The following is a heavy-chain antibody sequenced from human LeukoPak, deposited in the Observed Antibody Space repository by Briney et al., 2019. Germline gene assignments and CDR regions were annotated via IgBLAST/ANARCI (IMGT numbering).Heavy chain of an antibody. CDR2: ISAYNGNT. CDR1: VYTFTSYG. J-gene: IGHJ3*02. CDR3: ARDAETAMVTFGCGAFDI. Sequence: ASAKVSCKASVYTFTSYGISWVRQAPGQGLEWMGWISAYNGNTNYAQKFQGRVTMTRDTSISTAYMELSRLRSDDTAVYYCARDAETAMVTFGCGAFDIWGQGTMVTVSS. V-gene: IGHV1-18*01. D-gene: IGHD5-18*01.